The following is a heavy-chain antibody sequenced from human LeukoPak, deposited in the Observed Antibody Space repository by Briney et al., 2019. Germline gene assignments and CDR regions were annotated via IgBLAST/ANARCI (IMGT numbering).Heavy chain of an antibody. CDR3: ARRRRGDWFDP. CDR2: IYYSGST. Sequence: SETLSLTCTVSGGSISSSSCYWGWIRQPPGKGLEWIGSIYYSGSTYYNPSLKSRVTISVDTSKNQFSLKLSSVTAADTAVYYRARRRRGDWFDPWGQGTLVTVSS. V-gene: IGHV4-39*07. J-gene: IGHJ5*02. CDR1: GGSISSSSCY. D-gene: IGHD3-16*01.